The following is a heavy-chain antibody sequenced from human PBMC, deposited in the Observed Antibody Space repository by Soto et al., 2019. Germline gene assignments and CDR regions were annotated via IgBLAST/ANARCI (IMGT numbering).Heavy chain of an antibody. CDR2: INAGNGNT. D-gene: IGHD3-16*01. CDR3: ARAVGDYIWGSSYYFDY. CDR1: GYTFTSYA. Sequence: ASVKVSCKASGYTFTSYAMHWVRQAPGQRLEWMGWINAGNGNTKYSQKFQGRVTITRDTSASTAYMELSSLGSEDTAVYYCARAVGDYIWGSSYYFDYWGQGTLVTVSS. J-gene: IGHJ4*02. V-gene: IGHV1-3*01.